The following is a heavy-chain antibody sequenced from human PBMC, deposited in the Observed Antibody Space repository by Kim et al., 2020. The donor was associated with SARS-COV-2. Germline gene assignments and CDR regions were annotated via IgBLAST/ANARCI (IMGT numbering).Heavy chain of an antibody. Sequence: GGSLRLSCAASGFTFSSYSMNWVRQAPGKGLEWVSSISSSSSYIYYADSVKGRFTISRDNAKNSLYLQMNSLRAEDTAVYYCARDRDGWYDSSGIYYYYYMDVWGKGTTVTVSS. V-gene: IGHV3-21*01. D-gene: IGHD3-22*01. CDR3: ARDRDGWYDSSGIYYYYYMDV. CDR2: ISSSSSYI. CDR1: GFTFSSYS. J-gene: IGHJ6*03.